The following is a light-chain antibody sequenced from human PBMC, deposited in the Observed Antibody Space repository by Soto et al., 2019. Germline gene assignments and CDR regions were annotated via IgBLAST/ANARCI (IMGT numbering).Light chain of an antibody. J-gene: IGLJ2*01. CDR3: SSYTTGSTLVL. CDR1: SNDVGGYNF. Sequence: QSALTQPASVSGSRGQLITISCTGTSNDVGGYNFVSWYQCHPGKAPQVVIFEVNNRPSGVSNRFSGSKSGNTASLTISRLQAEDEADYYCSSYTTGSTLVLFGGGTKLTVL. V-gene: IGLV2-14*01. CDR2: EVN.